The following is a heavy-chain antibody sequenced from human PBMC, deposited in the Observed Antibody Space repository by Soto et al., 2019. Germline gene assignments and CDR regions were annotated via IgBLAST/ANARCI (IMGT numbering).Heavy chain of an antibody. D-gene: IGHD3-22*01. J-gene: IGHJ6*02. CDR2: IYPGDSDT. Sequence: GESLKISCKGSGYSFTSYWIGWVRQMPGKGLEWTGIIYPGDSDTRYSPSFQGQVTISADKSISTAYLQWSSLKASDTAMYYCARHAVVSYYDSSGYYYEDYYYGMDVWGQGTTVTVSS. CDR1: GYSFTSYW. V-gene: IGHV5-51*01. CDR3: ARHAVVSYYDSSGYYYEDYYYGMDV.